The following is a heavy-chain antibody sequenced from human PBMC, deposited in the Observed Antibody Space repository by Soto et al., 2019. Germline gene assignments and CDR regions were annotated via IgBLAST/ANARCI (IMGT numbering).Heavy chain of an antibody. Sequence: EVQLVESGGGLVQPGGSLRLSCAASGFTFSSYVMHWVRQAPGKGLEYVSAITGNGGSTYYAMSVKGRFTISRDNSKNTLYLQMGSLRAEDMAVYYCATSTGSSGWYLDIWGQGTIVTVSS. CDR2: ITGNGGST. J-gene: IGHJ3*02. D-gene: IGHD6-19*01. CDR1: GFTFSSYV. V-gene: IGHV3-64*01. CDR3: ATSTGSSGWYLDI.